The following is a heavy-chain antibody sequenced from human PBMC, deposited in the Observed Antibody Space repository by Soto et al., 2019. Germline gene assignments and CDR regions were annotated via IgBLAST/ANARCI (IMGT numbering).Heavy chain of an antibody. CDR1: GFTVSSNY. J-gene: IGHJ6*03. Sequence: HPGGSLRLSCAASGFTVSSNYMSWVRQAPGKGLEWVSVIYSGGSTYYADSVKGRFTISRDNSKNTLYLQMNSLRAEDTAVYYCARDRQQLAPVRSYYYMDVWGKGTTVTVSS. CDR2: IYSGGST. CDR3: ARDRQQLAPVRSYYYMDV. V-gene: IGHV3-66*01. D-gene: IGHD6-13*01.